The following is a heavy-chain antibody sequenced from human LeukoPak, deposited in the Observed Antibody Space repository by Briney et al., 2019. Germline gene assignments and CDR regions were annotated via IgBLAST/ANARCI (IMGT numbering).Heavy chain of an antibody. Sequence: SETLSLTCTVSGGSISSGGYYWSRIRQHPGKGLEWIGYIYYSGSTYYNPSLRSRVTISVDTSKNQFSLKLSSVSAADTAVYYCARANLPSEGSSWYWFDPWGQGTLVTVSS. CDR2: IYYSGST. D-gene: IGHD6-13*01. CDR1: GGSISSGGYY. J-gene: IGHJ5*02. CDR3: ARANLPSEGSSWYWFDP. V-gene: IGHV4-31*03.